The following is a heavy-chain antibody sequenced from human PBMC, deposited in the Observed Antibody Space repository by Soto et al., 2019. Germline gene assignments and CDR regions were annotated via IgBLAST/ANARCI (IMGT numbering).Heavy chain of an antibody. CDR2: IVVGSGNT. Sequence: ASVKVSCKASGFTFTSSAVQWVRQARGQRLEWIGWIVVGSGNTNYAQKFQERVTITRDMSTSTAYMELSSLRSEDTAVYYCAADASLSVVVPAAILFDYWGQGTLVTVSS. CDR1: GFTFTSSA. V-gene: IGHV1-58*01. D-gene: IGHD2-2*01. J-gene: IGHJ4*02. CDR3: AADASLSVVVPAAILFDY.